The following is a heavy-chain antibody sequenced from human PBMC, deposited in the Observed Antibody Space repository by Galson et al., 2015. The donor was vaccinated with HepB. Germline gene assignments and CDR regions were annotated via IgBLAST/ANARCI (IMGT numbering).Heavy chain of an antibody. CDR1: GFTFSDYY. V-gene: IGHV3-11*06. Sequence: SLRLSCAVSGFTFSDYYMSWIRQAPGKGLEWISYISSSARYTNYADSVKGRFTISRDSAKNSLYLQMNSLRVDDTAIYYCARYLLGFGLDVWGQGTTVTVSS. D-gene: IGHD3-10*01. CDR3: ARYLLGFGLDV. CDR2: ISSSARYT. J-gene: IGHJ6*02.